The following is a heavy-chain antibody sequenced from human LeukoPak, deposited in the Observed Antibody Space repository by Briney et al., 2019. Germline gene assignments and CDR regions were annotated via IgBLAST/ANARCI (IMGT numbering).Heavy chain of an antibody. J-gene: IGHJ4*02. V-gene: IGHV3-23*01. Sequence: GGSLRLSCAASGLTFSTYAMSWVRQAPGKGLEWVSTLSGSGDSTNYADSVKGRFTISRDDAKNSLYLQMNSLRAEDTAVYYCARGRYNSGYWGQGTLVTVSS. D-gene: IGHD5-18*01. CDR1: GLTFSTYA. CDR2: LSGSGDST. CDR3: ARGRYNSGY.